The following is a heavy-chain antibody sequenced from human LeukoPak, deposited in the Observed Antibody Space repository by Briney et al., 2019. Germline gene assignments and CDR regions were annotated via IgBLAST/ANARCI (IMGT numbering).Heavy chain of an antibody. D-gene: IGHD3-3*01. J-gene: IGHJ4*02. Sequence: PGGSLRLSCAASGFTFSSYSMNWVRQAPGKGLEWVSSISSSSSYIYYADSLKGRFTISRENAKNSLYLQMNSLRAEDTAVYYCARDHWSGYTAWGQGTLVTVSS. CDR3: ARDHWSGYTA. CDR2: ISSSSSYI. V-gene: IGHV3-21*01. CDR1: GFTFSSYS.